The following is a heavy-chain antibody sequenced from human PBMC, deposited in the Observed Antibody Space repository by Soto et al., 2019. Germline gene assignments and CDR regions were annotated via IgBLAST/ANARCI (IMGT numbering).Heavy chain of an antibody. J-gene: IGHJ6*04. V-gene: IGHV1-69*02. CDR2: IIPILGIA. CDR3: ERGDKETAMVLSMDG. D-gene: IGHD5-18*01. Sequence: SVEVSSMASGRHLSSHTISWVLLAPGQGIKWMGRIIPILGIANYAQKFQGRVTITPDKSTSTAYMELSSLRSEDTAVYYCERGDKETAMVLSMDGWGKGTTVTVSS. CDR1: GRHLSSHT.